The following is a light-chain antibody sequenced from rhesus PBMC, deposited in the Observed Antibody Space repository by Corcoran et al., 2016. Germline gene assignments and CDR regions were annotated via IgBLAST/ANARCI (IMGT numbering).Light chain of an antibody. CDR3: QQGYDIPLT. CDR1: ENVKNY. Sequence: DIQMTQSPSSLSASVGDRVTITCRASENVKNYLNWYHQQQGNTPKVLIYKASTLQSGVPSRFSGSGSGTDYTFTISSLQPEDVATYYCQQGYDIPLTFGPGTKLDIK. J-gene: IGKJ3*01. V-gene: IGKV1-74*01. CDR2: KAS.